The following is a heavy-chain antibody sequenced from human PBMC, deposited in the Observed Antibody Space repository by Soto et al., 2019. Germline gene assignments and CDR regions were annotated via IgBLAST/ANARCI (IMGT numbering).Heavy chain of an antibody. CDR3: ARHQQDIVVVPAAYKWFDP. CDR1: GGSISSSSYY. V-gene: IGHV4-39*01. J-gene: IGHJ5*02. CDR2: IYYSGST. Sequence: SETLSLTCTVSGGSISSSSYYWGWIRQPPGKGLEWIGSIYYSGSTYYNPSLKSRVTISVDTSKNQFSLKLSSVTAADTAVYYCARHQQDIVVVPAAYKWFDPWGQGTLVTVS. D-gene: IGHD2-2*01.